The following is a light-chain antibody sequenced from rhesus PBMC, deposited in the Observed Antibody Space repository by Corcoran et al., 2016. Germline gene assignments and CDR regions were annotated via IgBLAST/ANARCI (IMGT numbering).Light chain of an antibody. Sequence: DIQMTQSPSSLSASVGDTVTITCRASENVNNYLHWYQQKPGKAPKLLIYKAFTLQSGVPSRFSGSGSGTDFTLTISSLQPEDFATYYCQHSYGTPFTFGPGTKLDIK. CDR1: ENVNNY. V-gene: IGKV1-74*01. J-gene: IGKJ3*01. CDR3: QHSYGTPFT. CDR2: KAF.